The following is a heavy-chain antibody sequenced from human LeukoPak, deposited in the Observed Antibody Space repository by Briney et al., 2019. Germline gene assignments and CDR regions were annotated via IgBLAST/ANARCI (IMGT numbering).Heavy chain of an antibody. V-gene: IGHV3-23*01. D-gene: IGHD2-2*01. J-gene: IGHJ6*03. CDR2: ISSNSVST. CDR3: ARMPSTEIYYFYYMDV. CDR1: GFTFSSYT. Sequence: GGSLRLSCADSGFTFSSYTMNWVRQAPGKGLEWVSGISSNSVSTYYADSVKGRFTVSRDNSKKTLYLHMDSLGTEDTAVYYCARMPSTEIYYFYYMDVWGKGTTVTVSS.